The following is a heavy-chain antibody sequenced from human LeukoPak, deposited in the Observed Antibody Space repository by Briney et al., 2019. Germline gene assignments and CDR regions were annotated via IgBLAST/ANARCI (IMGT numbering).Heavy chain of an antibody. Sequence: SETLSLTCAVYGGSFSGYYWSWIRQPPGKGLEWIGEINHSGSTNYNPSLKSRVTISVDTSKNQFSLKLSSVTAADAAVYYCARVPLYSGYETSFDYWGQGTLVTVSS. CDR2: INHSGST. D-gene: IGHD5-12*01. V-gene: IGHV4-34*01. J-gene: IGHJ4*02. CDR3: ARVPLYSGYETSFDY. CDR1: GGSFSGYY.